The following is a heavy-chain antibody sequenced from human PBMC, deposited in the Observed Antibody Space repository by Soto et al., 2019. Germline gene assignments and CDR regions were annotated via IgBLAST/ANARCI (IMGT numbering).Heavy chain of an antibody. J-gene: IGHJ6*02. CDR1: GYSFTSYW. Sequence: GESLKISCKGSGYSFTSYWIGWVRQMPGKGLEWMGIIYPGDSDTRYSPSFQGQVTISADKSISTAYLQWSSLKASDTAMYYCARRKPYYDSSGYSDYYGMDVWGQGTTVTVS. CDR2: IYPGDSDT. CDR3: ARRKPYYDSSGYSDYYGMDV. D-gene: IGHD3-22*01. V-gene: IGHV5-51*01.